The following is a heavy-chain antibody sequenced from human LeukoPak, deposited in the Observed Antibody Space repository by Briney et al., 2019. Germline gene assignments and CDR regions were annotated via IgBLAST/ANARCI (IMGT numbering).Heavy chain of an antibody. CDR1: GASISSHY. CDR2: IYNRERT. J-gene: IGHJ5*02. D-gene: IGHD7-27*01. V-gene: IGHV4-59*11. Sequence: SETLSLTCTVSGASISSHYWCWIRQPPGGGLEWIGDIYNRERTNYNPSLKSLVSISLDTPRNQFSLHLSSVTAAATAVYYCAKLEVGRFDPWGQGTLVTVSS. CDR3: AKLEVGRFDP.